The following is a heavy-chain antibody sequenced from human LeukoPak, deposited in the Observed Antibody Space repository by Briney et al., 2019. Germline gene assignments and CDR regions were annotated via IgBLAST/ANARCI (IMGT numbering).Heavy chain of an antibody. V-gene: IGHV3-7*01. CDR1: GLNFSSYW. CDR3: ARGSSRYYDSSGYPVPYYFDY. D-gene: IGHD3-22*01. CDR2: IKQDGSEK. Sequence: GRCRILPCGASGLNFSSYWMGWVRQAPGKGLEWVANIKQDGSEKYYVDSVKGRFTISRDNAKNSLYLQMNSLRAEDTAVYYCARGSSRYYDSSGYPVPYYFDYWGQGTLVTVSS. J-gene: IGHJ4*02.